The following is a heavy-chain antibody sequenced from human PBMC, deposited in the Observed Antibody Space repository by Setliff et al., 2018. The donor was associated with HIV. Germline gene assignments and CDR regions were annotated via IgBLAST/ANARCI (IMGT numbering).Heavy chain of an antibody. CDR1: GDSISSYS. D-gene: IGHD3-22*01. J-gene: IGHJ4*02. Sequence: SETLSLTCTVSGDSISSYSWNWIRQPPGKGLEWIGEINHSGSTNYNPSLKSRVTISVDTSKNQFSLKLSSVTAADTAVYYCARGLSFYDPGGFDYWGQGTMVTVSS. CDR2: INHSGST. V-gene: IGHV4-59*08. CDR3: ARGLSFYDPGGFDY.